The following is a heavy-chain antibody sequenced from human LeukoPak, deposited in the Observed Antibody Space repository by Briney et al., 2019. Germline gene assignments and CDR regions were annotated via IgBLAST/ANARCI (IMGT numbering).Heavy chain of an antibody. D-gene: IGHD2-15*01. Sequence: PSETLSLTCTVSGGSISSSSYYWGWIRQPPGKGLEWIGNIYYSGSTYYNPSLMSRVTISVDTSKNHFSLKLSSVTAADTAVHYCARQAVVVAALLDCWGQGTLVTVSS. V-gene: IGHV4-39*01. CDR1: GGSISSSSYY. CDR2: IYYSGST. J-gene: IGHJ4*02. CDR3: ARQAVVVAALLDC.